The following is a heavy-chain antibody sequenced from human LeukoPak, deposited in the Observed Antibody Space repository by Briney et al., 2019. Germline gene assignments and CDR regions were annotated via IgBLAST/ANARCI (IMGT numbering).Heavy chain of an antibody. CDR1: AGTFSSYA. Sequence: ASVKVSCKACAGTFSSYAISWVRQGPGQGLEWMGRIIPIFGTANYAQKFQGRVTITADKSTSTAYMELSSLRSEDTAVYYCARVAGTSHYYYYYYMDVWGKGTTVTVSS. CDR2: IIPIFGTA. V-gene: IGHV1-69*06. CDR3: ARVAGTSHYYYYYYMDV. D-gene: IGHD6-19*01. J-gene: IGHJ6*03.